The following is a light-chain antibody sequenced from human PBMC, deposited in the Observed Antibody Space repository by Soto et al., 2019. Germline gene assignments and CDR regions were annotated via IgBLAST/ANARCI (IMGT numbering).Light chain of an antibody. Sequence: DIQMTQSPSSLSASVGDRVTISCRASQSVSRNLNWYQQKPGKAPKLLIYAASTLQSGVPSRFSGSGSGTDFTLTISSLQVEDFATYYCQQSYSTLGTFGQGTKVENK. CDR2: AAS. CDR3: QQSYSTLGT. J-gene: IGKJ1*01. V-gene: IGKV1-39*01. CDR1: QSVSRN.